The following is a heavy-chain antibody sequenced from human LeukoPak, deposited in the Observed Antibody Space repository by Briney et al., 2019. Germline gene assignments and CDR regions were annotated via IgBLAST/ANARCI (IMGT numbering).Heavy chain of an antibody. CDR1: GFTFSSYG. D-gene: IGHD1-26*01. V-gene: IGHV3-30*03. J-gene: IGHJ3*02. CDR2: ISYDGSNK. Sequence: GGSLRLSCAASGFTFSSYGMHWVRQAPGKGLEWVTVISYDGSNKYYADSVKGRFTISRDNSKNTLYLQMNSLRAEDTAVYYCARDNRIVGAHDAFDIWGQGTMVTVSS. CDR3: ARDNRIVGAHDAFDI.